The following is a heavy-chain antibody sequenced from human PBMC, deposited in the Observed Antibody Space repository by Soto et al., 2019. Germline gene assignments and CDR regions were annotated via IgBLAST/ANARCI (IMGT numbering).Heavy chain of an antibody. CDR1: GFICSSYD. CDR3: AKATATGGGAFDI. D-gene: IGHD2-8*02. V-gene: IGHV3-23*01. Sequence: PGGSLRLSCAASGFICSSYDMSWARQAPGKGLEWVSTILVDGRTFYVDSVKGRFTISRDNFKNTVYLQMNSLTAGGTALYYCAKATATGGGAFDICGQGTMVTVSS. J-gene: IGHJ3*02. CDR2: ILVDGRT.